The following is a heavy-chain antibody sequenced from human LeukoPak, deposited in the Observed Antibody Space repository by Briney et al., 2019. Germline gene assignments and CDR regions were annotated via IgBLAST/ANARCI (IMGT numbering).Heavy chain of an antibody. D-gene: IGHD3-10*01. CDR1: GYTFTGYY. CDR2: INPNSGGT. CDR3: ARAITMVRGVTDY. V-gene: IGHV1-2*02. J-gene: IGHJ4*02. Sequence: GSVKVSCKASGYTFTGYYMHWVRQAPGQGLEWMGWINPNSGGTNYAQKFQGRVTMTRDTSNSTAYMELSRLRSDDTAVYYCARAITMVRGVTDYWGQGTLVTVSS.